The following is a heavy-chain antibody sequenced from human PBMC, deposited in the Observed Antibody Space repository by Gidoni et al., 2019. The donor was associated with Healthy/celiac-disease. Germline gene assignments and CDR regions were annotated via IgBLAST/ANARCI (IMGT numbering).Heavy chain of an antibody. CDR3: VKSRGPYYHYYGVDV. J-gene: IGHJ6*02. CDR2: IDWNSGSI. CDR1: GFSFDDYA. Sequence: EVQLVESGGGLVRSGRSLRLSCAASGFSFDDYAMHWVRQGPGKGLEWVSGIDWNSGSIDYADSAKGRFTISRDNAKNSLFLQMNSLRVEDTALYYCVKSRGPYYHYYGVDVWGPGTTVTVSS. V-gene: IGHV3-9*01.